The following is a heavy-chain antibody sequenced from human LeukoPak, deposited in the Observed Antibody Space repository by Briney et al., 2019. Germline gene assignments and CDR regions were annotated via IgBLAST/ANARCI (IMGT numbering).Heavy chain of an antibody. J-gene: IGHJ4*02. CDR2: IKQDGSEK. V-gene: IGHV3-7*03. D-gene: IGHD3-10*01. Sequence: GGSLRLSCAASGFTFSSYWMSWVRQAPGKGLEWVANIKQDGSEKYYVDSVKGRFTISRDNAKNMLYLEVISLTADDTAVCYCAKDDAWLRFGEWSQGTLVTVSS. CDR3: AKDDAWLRFGE. CDR1: GFTFSSYW.